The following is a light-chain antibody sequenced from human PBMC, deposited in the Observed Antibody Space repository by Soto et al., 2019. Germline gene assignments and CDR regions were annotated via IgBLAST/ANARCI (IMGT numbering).Light chain of an antibody. CDR1: SSDVGGYNF. Sequence: QSVLTQSRSLSGPPGQSVTISCTGTSSDVGGYNFVSWFQQYPGKAPKLIIYDVTKRPSGVPDRFSGSKSGSTASLTISGLQTDDEADYYCCSYAGSYTHVFGTGTKV. CDR2: DVT. J-gene: IGLJ1*01. CDR3: CSYAGSYTHV. V-gene: IGLV2-11*01.